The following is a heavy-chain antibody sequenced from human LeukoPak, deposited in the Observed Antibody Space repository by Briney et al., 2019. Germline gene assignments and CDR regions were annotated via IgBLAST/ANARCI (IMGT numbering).Heavy chain of an antibody. Sequence: GGSLRLSCAASGFTFSSYAMSWVRQAPGKGLEWVSAISGSGGSTYYADSVKGRFTISRDNSKNTLYLQMNSLRGEDTAVYYCARDLNSLKWFDPWGQGTLVTVSS. CDR1: GFTFSSYA. CDR3: ARDLNSLKWFDP. CDR2: ISGSGGST. D-gene: IGHD5-18*01. V-gene: IGHV3-23*01. J-gene: IGHJ5*02.